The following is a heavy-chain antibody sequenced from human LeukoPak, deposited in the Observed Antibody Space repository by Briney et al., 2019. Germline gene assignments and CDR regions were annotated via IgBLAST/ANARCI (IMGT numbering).Heavy chain of an antibody. D-gene: IGHD3-22*01. CDR3: AKGASYYYDSSGSINY. CDR1: GFTFSSYG. J-gene: IGHJ4*02. CDR2: IRYDGSNK. Sequence: GGSLRLSSAASGFTFSSYGMHWVRQAPRKGLEWVAFIRYDGSNKYYADSVKGRFTISRDNSKNTLYLQMNSLRAEDTAVYYCAKGASYYYDSSGSINYWGQGTLVTVSS. V-gene: IGHV3-30*02.